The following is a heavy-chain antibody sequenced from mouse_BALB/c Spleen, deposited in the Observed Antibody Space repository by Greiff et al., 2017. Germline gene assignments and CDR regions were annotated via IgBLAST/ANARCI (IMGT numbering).Heavy chain of an antibody. CDR3: ARGNYAMDY. Sequence: DVQLQESGGGLVQPGGSRKLSCAASGFTFSSFGMHWVRQAPEKGLEWVAYISSGSSTIYYADTVKGRFTISRDNPKNTLFLQMTSLRSEDTAMYYCARGNYAMDYWGQGTSVTVSS. CDR2: ISSGSSTI. CDR1: GFTFSSFG. J-gene: IGHJ4*01. V-gene: IGHV5-17*02.